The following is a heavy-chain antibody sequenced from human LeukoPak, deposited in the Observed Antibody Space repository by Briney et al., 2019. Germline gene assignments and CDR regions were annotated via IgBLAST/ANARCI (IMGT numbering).Heavy chain of an antibody. V-gene: IGHV3-7*01. D-gene: IGHD2-2*01. CDR2: IKQDGSAK. CDR1: GFTFSSYW. J-gene: IGHJ3*01. Sequence: GGSLTLSCAASGFTFSSYWMSWVRQAPGKGLEWVANIKQDGSAKYYMDSVKGRFTISRDSAKNSLYLQMNSLRAEDTAVYYCAKIYCTSTDCYYDYWGQGTMVTVSS. CDR3: AKIYCTSTDCYYDY.